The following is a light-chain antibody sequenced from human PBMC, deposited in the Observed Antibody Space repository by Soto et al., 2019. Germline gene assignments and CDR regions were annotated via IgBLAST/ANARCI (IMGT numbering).Light chain of an antibody. CDR2: EVN. CDR3: SSYAGAITFYV. Sequence: QSVLTQPASVSGSPGQSIIISCTGTSSDVGTYTLVSWYQQHPGKAPKLVIYEVNKRPAGVSKRFSGSKSGDTASLTISGLQAEDEADYYCSSYAGAITFYVFGTGTKVTVL. CDR1: SSDVGTYTL. J-gene: IGLJ1*01. V-gene: IGLV2-23*02.